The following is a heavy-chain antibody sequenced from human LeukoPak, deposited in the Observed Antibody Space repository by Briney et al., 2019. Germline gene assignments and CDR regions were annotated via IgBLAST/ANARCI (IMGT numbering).Heavy chain of an antibody. CDR1: GLTFSNYW. D-gene: IGHD6-13*01. CDR3: AKDLTPWAAAAYFDY. Sequence: PGGSLRLSCVVSGLTFSNYWMIWVRQAPGKGLESVAIVNEDGSAKYYLDSVKGRFTISRDNARNSLYLQMNSLRAEDTAVYYCAKDLTPWAAAAYFDYWGQGTLVTVSS. V-gene: IGHV3-7*03. J-gene: IGHJ4*02. CDR2: VNEDGSAK.